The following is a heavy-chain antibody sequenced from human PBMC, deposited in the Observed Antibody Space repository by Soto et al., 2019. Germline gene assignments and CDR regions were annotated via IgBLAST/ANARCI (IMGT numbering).Heavy chain of an antibody. J-gene: IGHJ4*02. CDR2: LYYGRSA. V-gene: IGHV4-59*01. CDR3: ALRSMAVVPEY. CDR1: GDSISSYY. D-gene: IGHD3-22*01. Sequence: QVQLQESGPGLVKPSETLSLTCAVSGDSISSYYCMWIRQPPGKGLESIGYLYYGRSANYNPSLKXRVTXSXYTSTNQCSLTLSSMTAADTAVYYCALRSMAVVPEYWGQGTLVTVSS.